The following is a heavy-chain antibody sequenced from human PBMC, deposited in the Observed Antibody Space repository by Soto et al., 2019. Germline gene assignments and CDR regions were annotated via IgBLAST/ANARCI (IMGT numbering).Heavy chain of an antibody. V-gene: IGHV1-69*01. CDR2: IIPIFGTA. CDR3: ARDGGRNSGGIDY. J-gene: IGHJ4*02. D-gene: IGHD1-26*01. Sequence: QVQLVQSGAEVKKPGSSVKVSCKASGGTFSSYSINWVRQAPGQGLEWMGEIIPIFGTANYAQKSQGRVTITADESTSTAYIELSSLRSEDTAVYYCARDGGRNSGGIDYWGQGTLVTVSS. CDR1: GGTFSSYS.